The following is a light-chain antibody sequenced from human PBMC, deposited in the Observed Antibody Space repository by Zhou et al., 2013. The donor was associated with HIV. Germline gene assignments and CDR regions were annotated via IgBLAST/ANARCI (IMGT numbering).Light chain of an antibody. CDR3: QQSYSLPPT. J-gene: IGKJ3*01. Sequence: DFQMTQSPSSLSASVGDWVTITCRASQSISTYLNWYQQKPGKAPTLLIYGATSLQSGVPSRFSGRGSGTDFTLTISSLQPEDFATYYCQQSYSLPPTFGPGTKVDIK. CDR2: GAT. V-gene: IGKV1-39*01. CDR1: QSISTY.